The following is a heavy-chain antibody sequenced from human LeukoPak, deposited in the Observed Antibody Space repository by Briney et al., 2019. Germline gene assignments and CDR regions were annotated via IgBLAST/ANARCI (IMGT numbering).Heavy chain of an antibody. Sequence: ASVKVSCKASGYTFTSYDINWVRQATGQGLEWMGWMNPNSGNTGYAQKFQGRVTMTRNTSISTAYMELSSLRSEDTAVYYCASSVGYSSSWFPGYGDYWGQGTLVTVSS. J-gene: IGHJ4*02. D-gene: IGHD6-13*01. CDR3: ASSVGYSSSWFPGYGDY. CDR1: GYTFTSYD. V-gene: IGHV1-8*01. CDR2: MNPNSGNT.